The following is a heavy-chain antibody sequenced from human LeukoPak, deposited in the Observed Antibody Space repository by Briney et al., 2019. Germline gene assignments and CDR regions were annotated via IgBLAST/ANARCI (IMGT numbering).Heavy chain of an antibody. Sequence: SETLSLTCAVYGGSFSGYYWSWIRQPPGKGLEWIGEINHSGSTNYNPSLKSRVTISVDTSKNQFSLKLSSVTAADTAVDYCARVSRRVAAAGIRAFDIWGQGTMVTVSS. CDR2: INHSGST. CDR1: GGSFSGYY. J-gene: IGHJ3*02. V-gene: IGHV4-34*01. CDR3: ARVSRRVAAAGIRAFDI. D-gene: IGHD6-13*01.